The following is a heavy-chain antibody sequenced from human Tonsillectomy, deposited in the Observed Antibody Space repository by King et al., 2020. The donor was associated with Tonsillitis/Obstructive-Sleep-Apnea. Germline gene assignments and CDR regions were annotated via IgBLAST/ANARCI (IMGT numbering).Heavy chain of an antibody. D-gene: IGHD3-3*01. Sequence: VQLVESGGGLVKPGRSLRLSCTASGFTFGDYAMSWFRQAPGKGLEWVGVIRSKAYGGTTEYAASVKGRLTISRDDSKSIAYLQMNSLKTEDTAVYYFTTGLNYDFWSGQYTADAFDIWGQGTMVTVSS. V-gene: IGHV3-49*05. CDR1: GFTFGDYA. CDR3: TTGLNYDFWSGQYTADAFDI. CDR2: IRSKAYGGTT. J-gene: IGHJ3*02.